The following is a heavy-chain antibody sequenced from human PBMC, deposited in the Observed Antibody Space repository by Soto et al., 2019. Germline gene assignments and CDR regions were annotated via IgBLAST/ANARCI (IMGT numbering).Heavy chain of an antibody. Sequence: SETLSLTCTVSGGSISSYYWSWIRQPPGKGLEWIGYIYYSGSTNYNPSLKSRVTISVDTSKNQFSLKLSSVTAADTAVYYCARQVGVVRALDIWGQGTMVTVSS. CDR1: GGSISSYY. CDR3: ARQVGVVRALDI. V-gene: IGHV4-59*01. D-gene: IGHD2-21*01. CDR2: IYYSGST. J-gene: IGHJ3*02.